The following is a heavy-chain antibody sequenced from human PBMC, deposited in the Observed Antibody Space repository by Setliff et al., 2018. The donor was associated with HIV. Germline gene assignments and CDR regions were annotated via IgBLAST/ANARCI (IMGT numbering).Heavy chain of an antibody. Sequence: ASVKVSCKTAGYTFTGHFIHWKRQDPGQGLEWMGWINPNSGATDYAWRFEDRVTMTSDSSIRTVYMELSSLRSDDTAVYYCAIDTAIGWYGESKMSDFWGQGTLVTVSS. V-gene: IGHV1-2*02. CDR3: AIDTAIGWYGESKMSDF. D-gene: IGHD3-10*01. J-gene: IGHJ4*02. CDR2: INPNSGAT. CDR1: GYTFTGHF.